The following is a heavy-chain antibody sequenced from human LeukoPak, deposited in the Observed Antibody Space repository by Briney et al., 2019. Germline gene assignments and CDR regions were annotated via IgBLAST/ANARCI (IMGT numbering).Heavy chain of an antibody. D-gene: IGHD5-24*01. V-gene: IGHV1-69*01. CDR1: GGTFISYA. CDR3: VRERFGAIVEN. J-gene: IGHJ4*02. CDR2: IIPIFGTA. Sequence: ASVKVSCKASGGTFISYAISWVRQAPGQGLEWMGGIIPIFGTANYAQKFQGRVTITADESASTAYMELSSLRAEDTALYFCVRERFGAIVENWGQGALVIVSS.